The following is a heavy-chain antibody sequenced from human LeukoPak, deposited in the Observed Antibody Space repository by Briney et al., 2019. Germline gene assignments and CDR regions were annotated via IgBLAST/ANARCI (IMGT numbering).Heavy chain of an antibody. CDR2: IYYTGST. CDR1: AGSISSYY. V-gene: IGHV4-59*01. J-gene: IGHJ4*02. Sequence: KTSETLSLTCTVSAGSISSYYWSWIRQPPGKGLEWIGYIYYTGSTNYNPSLTSRVNISVDTSKNQFSLNLISVTAADTAVYYCARWGSIAVARFDYWGQGTLVTVSS. CDR3: ARWGSIAVARFDY. D-gene: IGHD6-6*01.